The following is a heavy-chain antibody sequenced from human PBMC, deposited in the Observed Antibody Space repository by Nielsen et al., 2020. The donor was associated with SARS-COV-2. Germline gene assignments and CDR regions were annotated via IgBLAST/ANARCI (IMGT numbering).Heavy chain of an antibody. Sequence: SVKVSCKASGGTFSSYAISWVRQAPGQGLEWMGGIIPIFGTANYAQKFQGRVTITADKSTSTAYMELSSLRSDDTAVYYCARDGKAVARLGDYWGQGTLVTVSS. CDR1: GGTFSSYA. V-gene: IGHV1-69*06. CDR3: ARDGKAVARLGDY. J-gene: IGHJ4*02. CDR2: IIPIFGTA. D-gene: IGHD6-19*01.